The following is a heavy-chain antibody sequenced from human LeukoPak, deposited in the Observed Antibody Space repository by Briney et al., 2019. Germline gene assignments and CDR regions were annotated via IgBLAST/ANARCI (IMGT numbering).Heavy chain of an antibody. CDR2: IYSGGST. V-gene: IGHV3-66*01. D-gene: IGHD3-16*01. J-gene: IGHJ4*02. Sequence: GGSLRLSCAASEFSVGSNYMTWVRQAPGKGLEWVSLIYSGGSTYYADSVKGRFTISRDNSKNTLYLQMNSLRAEDTAIYYCAKDGGRERGGSFDYWGQGTLVTVSS. CDR3: AKDGGRERGGSFDY. CDR1: EFSVGSNY.